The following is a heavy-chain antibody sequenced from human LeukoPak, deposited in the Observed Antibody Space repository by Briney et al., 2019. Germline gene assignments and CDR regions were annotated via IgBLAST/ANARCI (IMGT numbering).Heavy chain of an antibody. J-gene: IGHJ5*02. CDR3: ARVEEWP. D-gene: IGHD2-8*01. Sequence: RSGRSLRLSCAASGFTFSSYAMHWVRQAPGKGLEWVAVISYDGSNKYYADSVKGRFTISRDNSKNTLYLQMNSLRAEDTAVYYCARVEEWPWGQGTLVTVSS. CDR1: GFTFSSYA. V-gene: IGHV3-30*04. CDR2: ISYDGSNK.